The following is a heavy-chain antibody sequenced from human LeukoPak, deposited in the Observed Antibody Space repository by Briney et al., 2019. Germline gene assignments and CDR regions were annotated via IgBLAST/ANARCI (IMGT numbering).Heavy chain of an antibody. CDR1: GYTFTSYD. V-gene: IGHV1-8*01. CDR3: ARNLYGTGEFDY. CDR2: MTPNSGNT. Sequence: ASVKVSCKASGYTFTSYDINWVRQATGQGLEWVGWMTPNSGNTGYAQKFQGRVTMTRDTSIGTAYMELSGLRSEDTAVYFCARNLYGTGEFDYWGQGTLVTVSS. J-gene: IGHJ4*02. D-gene: IGHD7-27*01.